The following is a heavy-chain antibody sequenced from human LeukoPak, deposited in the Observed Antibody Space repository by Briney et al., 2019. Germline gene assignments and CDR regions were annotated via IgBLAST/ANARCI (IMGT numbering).Heavy chain of an antibody. V-gene: IGHV4-34*01. Sequence: PSETLSLTCAVYGGSFSGYYWSWIRQPPGKGLEWIGEINHSGSTNYNPSLKSRVTISVDTSKNQFSLKLSSVTAADTAVYYCARGPHGSGRSRPFDYWGQGTLVTVSS. J-gene: IGHJ4*02. CDR2: INHSGST. CDR3: ARGPHGSGRSRPFDY. CDR1: GGSFSGYY. D-gene: IGHD3-10*01.